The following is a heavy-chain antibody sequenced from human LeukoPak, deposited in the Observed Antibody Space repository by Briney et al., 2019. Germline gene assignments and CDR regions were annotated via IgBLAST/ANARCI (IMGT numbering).Heavy chain of an antibody. CDR3: ARGGYGDPYYFDY. Sequence: PGGSLRLSCAASGFTVSSNYMSWVRQAPGKGLEWVSAIYSGGSTYYADSVKGRFTISRDNSKNTLYLQMNSLRAEDTAVYYCARGGYGDPYYFDYWGQGTLVTVSS. J-gene: IGHJ4*02. D-gene: IGHD4-17*01. CDR1: GFTVSSNY. V-gene: IGHV3-53*01. CDR2: IYSGGST.